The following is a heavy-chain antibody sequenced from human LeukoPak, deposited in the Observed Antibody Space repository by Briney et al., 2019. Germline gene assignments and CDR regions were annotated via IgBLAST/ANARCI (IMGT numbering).Heavy chain of an antibody. CDR2: ISGSGGST. J-gene: IGHJ5*02. CDR3: AKDPTNWFDP. V-gene: IGHV3-23*01. CDR1: GFTFNKYE. Sequence: GGSLRLSCAASGFTFNKYEMNWVRQAPGKGLEWVSAISGSGGSTYYADSVKGRFTISRDNSKNTLYLQMNSLRAEDTAVYYCAKDPTNWFDPWGQGTLVTVSS.